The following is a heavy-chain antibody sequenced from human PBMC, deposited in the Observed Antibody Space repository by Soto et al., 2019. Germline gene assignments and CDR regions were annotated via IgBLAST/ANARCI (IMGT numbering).Heavy chain of an antibody. Sequence: ASVKVSCKASGYTFTGYYMHWVRQAPGQGLEWMGWINPNSGGTNYAQKFQGWVTMTRDTSISTAYMELSRLRSDDTAVYYCARDWGFRTPRPSLAVAESGGMDVRVQGTTATVSS. CDR2: INPNSGGT. V-gene: IGHV1-2*04. D-gene: IGHD6-19*01. J-gene: IGHJ6*02. CDR1: GYTFTGYY. CDR3: ARDWGFRTPRPSLAVAESGGMDV.